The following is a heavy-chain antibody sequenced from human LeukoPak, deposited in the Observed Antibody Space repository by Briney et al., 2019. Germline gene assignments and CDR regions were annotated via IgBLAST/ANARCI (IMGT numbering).Heavy chain of an antibody. CDR1: GGSISSCY. J-gene: IGHJ4*02. CDR3: ARHVEDFWSGYFDY. CDR2: IYYSGST. D-gene: IGHD3-3*01. Sequence: SETLSLTCTVSGGSISSCYWSWIRQPPGKGLEWIGYIYYSGSTNYNPSLKSRVTISVDTSKNQFSLKLSSVTAADTAVYYCARHVEDFWSGYFDYWGQGTLVTVSS. V-gene: IGHV4-59*08.